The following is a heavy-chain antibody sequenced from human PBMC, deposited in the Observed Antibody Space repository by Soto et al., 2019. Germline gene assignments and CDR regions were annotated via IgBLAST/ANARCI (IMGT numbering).Heavy chain of an antibody. D-gene: IGHD3-22*01. CDR3: ARPLNMIAVNDPFDV. Sequence: PGGSLRLSCAASGFTFSDYALHWVRQAPGKGLAWVASISYEGSNTYYADSVKGRFTISRDESKNTLYLQMSGLRVEDTAVYICARPLNMIAVNDPFDVWGQGTMVTVSS. V-gene: IGHV3-30*04. J-gene: IGHJ3*01. CDR2: ISYEGSNT. CDR1: GFTFSDYA.